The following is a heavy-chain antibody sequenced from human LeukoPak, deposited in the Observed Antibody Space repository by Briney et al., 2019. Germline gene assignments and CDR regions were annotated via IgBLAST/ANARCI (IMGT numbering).Heavy chain of an antibody. CDR3: ARDPNKWELRS. D-gene: IGHD1-26*01. J-gene: IGHJ3*01. CDR1: VFTFSSYA. CDR2: MSYDGSNK. V-gene: IGHV3-30-3*01. Sequence: PGGSLRLSCAASVFTFSSYAMHWVRQAPGKGLEGVAVMSYDGSNKYYADSVKGRFTISRDNSKNTLYLLMNSLRPEDTAVYYCARDPNKWELRSWGQGTMVTVSS.